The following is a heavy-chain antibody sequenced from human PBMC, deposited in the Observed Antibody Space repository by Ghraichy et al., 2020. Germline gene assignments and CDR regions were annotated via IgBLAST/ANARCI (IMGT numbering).Heavy chain of an antibody. Sequence: SETLSLSCDVSGASIISPNWWSWIRLPPGKGLEWIGQVSHSGSSDYHPSLQGRVSISLDKSRNQFSLRLNSVTAADTALYYCARHGYFDRSGYGFDFWGQGTKVTVSS. D-gene: IGHD3-22*01. V-gene: IGHV4-4*02. CDR3: ARHGYFDRSGYGFDF. CDR1: GASIISPNW. J-gene: IGHJ3*01. CDR2: VSHSGSS.